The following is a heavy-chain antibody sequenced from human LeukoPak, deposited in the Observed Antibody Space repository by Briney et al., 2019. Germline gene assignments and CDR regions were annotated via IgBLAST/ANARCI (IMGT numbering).Heavy chain of an antibody. CDR3: ARGGEYDYGDYVVGWFDP. V-gene: IGHV1-18*01. Sequence: ASVTVSFKASGYTFTSYGTSWVRQAPGQGLEWMGWISAYNGNTNYAQKLQGRVTMTTDTSTSTAYMELRSLRSDDTAVYYCARGGEYDYGDYVVGWFDPWGQGTLVTVSS. J-gene: IGHJ5*02. CDR1: GYTFTSYG. D-gene: IGHD4-17*01. CDR2: ISAYNGNT.